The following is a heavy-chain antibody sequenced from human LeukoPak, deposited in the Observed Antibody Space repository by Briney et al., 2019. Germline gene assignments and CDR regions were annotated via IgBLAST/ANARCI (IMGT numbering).Heavy chain of an antibody. CDR3: AKMRPEIVVVAEIDY. V-gene: IGHV3-23*01. D-gene: IGHD2-15*01. CDR1: GFTFSRYA. J-gene: IGHJ4*02. Sequence: PGGSLRLSCVASGFTFSRYAMSWVRQAPGKGLEWVSAMSGTGISTYYADSVKGRFTISRDNSKNTLYLQMNSLRAEDTAVYYCAKMRPEIVVVAEIDYWGQGPLVTVSS. CDR2: MSGTGIST.